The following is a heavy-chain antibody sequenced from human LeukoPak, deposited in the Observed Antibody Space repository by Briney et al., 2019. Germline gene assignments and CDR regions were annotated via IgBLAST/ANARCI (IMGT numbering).Heavy chain of an antibody. CDR2: ISSSGSTI. V-gene: IGHV3-11*01. Sequence: SGGSLRLSCVASGFTFSDYYMSWIRQAPGKGLEWVSYISSSGSTIYYADSVKGRFTISRDNAKNSLYLQMNSLRAEDTAVYYCARDKSYYGSGSDWFDPWGQGTLVTVSS. J-gene: IGHJ5*02. D-gene: IGHD3-10*01. CDR1: GFTFSDYY. CDR3: ARDKSYYGSGSDWFDP.